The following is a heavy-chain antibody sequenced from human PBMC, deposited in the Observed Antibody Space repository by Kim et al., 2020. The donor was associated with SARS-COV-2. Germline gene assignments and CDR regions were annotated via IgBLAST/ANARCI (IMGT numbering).Heavy chain of an antibody. Sequence: SETLSLTCTVSGGSISSYYWSWIRQPPGKGLEWIGYIYYSGSTNYNPSLKSRVTISVDTSKNQFSLNLSSVTAADTAVYYSARHPPLYYYYYGMGVWGQGTTVTVSS. CDR1: GGSISSYY. V-gene: IGHV4-59*08. J-gene: IGHJ6*02. CDR2: IYYSGST. CDR3: ARHPPLYYYYYGMGV.